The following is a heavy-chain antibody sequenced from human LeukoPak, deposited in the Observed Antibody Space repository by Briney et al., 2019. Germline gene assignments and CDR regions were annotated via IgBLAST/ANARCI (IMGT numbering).Heavy chain of an antibody. J-gene: IGHJ4*02. CDR1: GGTFSSYA. Sequence: SVKVSCKASGGTFSSYAISWVRQAPGQGLEWMGGIIPIFGTANYAQKFQGRVTITADESTSTAYMEPSSLRSEDTAVYYCARVLYHDILTGYYFAYWGQGTLVTVSS. V-gene: IGHV1-69*13. CDR3: ARVLYHDILTGYYFAY. CDR2: IIPIFGTA. D-gene: IGHD3-9*01.